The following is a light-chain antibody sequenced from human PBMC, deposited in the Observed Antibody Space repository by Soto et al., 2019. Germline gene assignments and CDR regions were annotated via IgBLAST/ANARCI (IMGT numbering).Light chain of an antibody. V-gene: IGKV1-39*01. Sequence: QITHSPSSLFAAVGHRVPIPCRPSQDITIYLNGYRQKPEKPTKLLITAASSLQSGVPSRFSGSGSGTDFTLTISSLQPEDFATFYCQQSYSTPWTFGQGTKVDIK. CDR3: QQSYSTPWT. CDR1: QDITIY. CDR2: AAS. J-gene: IGKJ1*01.